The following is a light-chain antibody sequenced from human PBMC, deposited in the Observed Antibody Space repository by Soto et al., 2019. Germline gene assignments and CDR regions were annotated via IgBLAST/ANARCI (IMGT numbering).Light chain of an antibody. V-gene: IGKV1-39*01. CDR2: TAS. CDR1: QSIDRY. CDR3: QKSYTTPGA. J-gene: IGKJ5*01. Sequence: DIQMTQSPSSLSASVGDTVTITCRASQSIDRYLNWYQQKPGRAPNLLIYTASTLQSGVPSRFSGSGSGTDFTLTISSLQPEDFATYYCQKSYTTPGAFGQGTRLEIK.